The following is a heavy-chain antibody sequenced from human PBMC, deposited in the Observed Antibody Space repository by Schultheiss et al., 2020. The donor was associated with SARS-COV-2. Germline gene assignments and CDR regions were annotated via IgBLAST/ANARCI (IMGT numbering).Heavy chain of an antibody. D-gene: IGHD4-11*01. Sequence: SETLSLTCTVSGGSISSYYWSWIRQPAGKGLEWIGRIYTSGSTNYNPSLKSRVTMSVDTSKNQFSLKLSSVTAADTAVYYCARDVIIPSHSNYNYYYGMDVWGQGTTVTVSS. J-gene: IGHJ6*02. CDR3: ARDVIIPSHSNYNYYYGMDV. CDR2: IYTSGST. V-gene: IGHV4-4*07. CDR1: GGSISSYY.